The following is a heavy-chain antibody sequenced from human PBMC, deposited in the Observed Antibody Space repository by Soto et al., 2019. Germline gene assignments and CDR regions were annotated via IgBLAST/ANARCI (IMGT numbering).Heavy chain of an antibody. CDR2: IYNSGRI. V-gene: IGHV4-59*01. Sequence: SETLSLTCTVSGGSITNYYWSWIRQPPGKGLEYIGFIYNSGRINYNPSLESRVTISVDTSKNHFSLWLRSVTAADTAVYYCAAIVDSDSSGYPDFFDYWGQGTLVTVSS. CDR3: AAIVDSDSSGYPDFFDY. J-gene: IGHJ4*02. CDR1: GGSITNYY. D-gene: IGHD3-22*01.